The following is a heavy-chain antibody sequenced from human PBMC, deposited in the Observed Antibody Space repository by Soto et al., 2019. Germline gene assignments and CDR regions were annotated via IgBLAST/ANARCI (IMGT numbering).Heavy chain of an antibody. Sequence: GGSLRLSCAASGFTFSIYSMNWVRQAPGKGLEWVSYIMPGSSHIFYADSVKGRFTISRDNAKNTLYLQMNSLRAEDTAVYYCARDRGWSLFDYWGQGTLITVSS. J-gene: IGHJ4*02. V-gene: IGHV3-21*05. D-gene: IGHD6-19*01. CDR3: ARDRGWSLFDY. CDR2: IMPGSSHI. CDR1: GFTFSIYS.